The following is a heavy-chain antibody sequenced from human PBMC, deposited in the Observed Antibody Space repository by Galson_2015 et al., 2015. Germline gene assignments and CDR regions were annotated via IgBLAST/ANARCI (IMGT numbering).Heavy chain of an antibody. CDR1: GYTFTSYA. CDR3: ARAVFRSYYYGMDV. J-gene: IGHJ6*02. V-gene: IGHV1-3*01. D-gene: IGHD3-10*02. Sequence: SVKVSCKASGYTFTSYAMHWVRQAPGQRLEWMGWINAGNGNTKYSQKSQGRVTITRDTSASTAYMELSSLRSEDTAVYYCARAVFRSYYYGMDVWGQGTTVTVSS. CDR2: INAGNGNT.